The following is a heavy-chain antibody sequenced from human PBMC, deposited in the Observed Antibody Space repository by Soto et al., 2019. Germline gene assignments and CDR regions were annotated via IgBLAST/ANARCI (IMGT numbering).Heavy chain of an antibody. CDR1: GGSISSYY. V-gene: IGHV4-59*01. Sequence: SETLSLTCTVSGGSISSYYWSWIRQPPGKGLEWIGYIYYSGSTNYDPSLKSRVTISVDTSKNQFSLKLSSVTAADTAVYYCAIDSVTIFGRYYYGMDVWGQGTTVTVSS. CDR3: AIDSVTIFGRYYYGMDV. D-gene: IGHD3-3*01. J-gene: IGHJ6*02. CDR2: IYYSGST.